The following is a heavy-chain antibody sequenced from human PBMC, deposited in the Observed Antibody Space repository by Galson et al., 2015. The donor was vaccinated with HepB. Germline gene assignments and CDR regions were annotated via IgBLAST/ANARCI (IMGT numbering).Heavy chain of an antibody. V-gene: IGHV1-46*01. J-gene: IGHJ4*02. Sequence: SVKVSCKASGYTFTSYYMHWVRQAPGQGLEWMGIINPSGGSTGYAQKFQGRVTMTRDTSTSTVYMELSSLRSEDTAVYYCAREDNYYDSSGYVDYWGQGTLVTVSS. CDR3: AREDNYYDSSGYVDY. D-gene: IGHD3-22*01. CDR1: GYTFTSYY. CDR2: INPSGGST.